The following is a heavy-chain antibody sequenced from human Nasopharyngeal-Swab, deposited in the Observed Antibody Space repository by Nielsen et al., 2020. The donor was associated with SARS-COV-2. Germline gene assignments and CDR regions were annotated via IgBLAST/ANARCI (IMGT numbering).Heavy chain of an antibody. CDR2: ISYDGSNK. CDR1: GFTFSSYA. V-gene: IGHV3-30*04. J-gene: IGHJ6*02. Sequence: GGSLRLSCAASGFTFSSYAMHWVRQAPGKGLEWAAVISYDGSNKYYADSVKGRFTISRDNSKNPLYLQMNSLRAEDTAVYYCARARGGGYYYGMDVWGQGTTVTVSS. CDR3: ARARGGGYYYGMDV. D-gene: IGHD3-16*01.